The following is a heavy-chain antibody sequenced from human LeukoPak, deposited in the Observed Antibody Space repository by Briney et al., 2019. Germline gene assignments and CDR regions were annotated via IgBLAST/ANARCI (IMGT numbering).Heavy chain of an antibody. V-gene: IGHV3-30*02. CDR1: GFTFRTYA. J-gene: IGHJ6*02. CDR2: IRYDGSDR. CDR3: ARGGGYSSSWYYYYGMDV. D-gene: IGHD6-13*01. Sequence: GGSLRLSCAASGFTFRTYAMHWVRQTPGKGLEWVAFIRYDGSDRYYTDSVKGRFTISRDNSKNTLSLQMNTLRAEDTAVYYCARGGGYSSSWYYYYGMDVWGQGTTVTVSS.